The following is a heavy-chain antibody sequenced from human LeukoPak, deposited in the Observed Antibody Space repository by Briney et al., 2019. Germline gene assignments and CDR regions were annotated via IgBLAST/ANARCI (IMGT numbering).Heavy chain of an antibody. Sequence: PGGSLRLSCAASGFTVSTNYMSWVRQAPGKGLEWVSVIYSDGRTYYADSVKGRFTISRDNSKNTLYLQMNSMRAEDTAVYYCARDSGRFDFFDIWGQGTMVTVSS. CDR3: ARDSGRFDFFDI. D-gene: IGHD3-10*01. CDR1: GFTVSTNY. V-gene: IGHV3-53*01. J-gene: IGHJ3*02. CDR2: IYSDGRT.